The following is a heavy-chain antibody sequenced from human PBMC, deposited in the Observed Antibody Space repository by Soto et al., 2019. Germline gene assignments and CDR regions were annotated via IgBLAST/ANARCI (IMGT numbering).Heavy chain of an antibody. CDR3: ASGMTTVTTFDY. J-gene: IGHJ4*02. Sequence: QLQLQESGSGLVKPSQTLSLTCAVSGGSISSGGYSCNWIRQPPGKGLEWIGYIYHSGSTYYNPSLKSRVTIAVDRSKNQSCLQLSSVTAADTAVYYCASGMTTVTTFDYWGQGTLVTVSS. CDR2: IYHSGST. CDR1: GGSISSGGYS. V-gene: IGHV4-30-2*01. D-gene: IGHD4-17*01.